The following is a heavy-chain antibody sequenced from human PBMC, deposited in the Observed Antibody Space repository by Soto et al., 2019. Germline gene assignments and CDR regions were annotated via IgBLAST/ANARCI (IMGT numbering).Heavy chain of an antibody. CDR1: GGSISSSSYY. D-gene: IGHD3-10*01. CDR3: ARQAYYYGSGSYFRPFYYYYGMDV. CDR2: IYYSGST. Sequence: SETLSLTCTVSGGSISSSSYYCGWIRQPPGKGLEWIGSIYYSGSTYYNPSLKSRVTISVDTSKNQFSLKLSSVTAADTAVYYCARQAYYYGSGSYFRPFYYYYGMDVWGQGTTVTVSS. J-gene: IGHJ6*02. V-gene: IGHV4-39*01.